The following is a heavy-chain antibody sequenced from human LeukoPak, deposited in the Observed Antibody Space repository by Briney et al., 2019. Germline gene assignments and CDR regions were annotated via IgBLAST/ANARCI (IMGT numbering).Heavy chain of an antibody. J-gene: IGHJ6*02. Sequence: QAGRSLRLTCAASGFTFSSFAMHWVRQAPGKGLEWVAVISYDGSNKYYADSVKGRFTISRVNSKNTLYLQMNSLRAEDTAVYYCAREYSYGSNYYGMDVWGQGTTVTVSS. D-gene: IGHD5-18*01. CDR3: AREYSYGSNYYGMDV. CDR2: ISYDGSNK. CDR1: GFTFSSFA. V-gene: IGHV3-30-3*01.